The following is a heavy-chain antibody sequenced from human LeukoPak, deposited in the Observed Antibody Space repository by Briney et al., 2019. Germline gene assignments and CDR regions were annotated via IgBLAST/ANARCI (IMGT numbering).Heavy chain of an antibody. CDR1: GYSLSSSYY. D-gene: IGHD1-1*01. V-gene: IGHV4-38-2*02. CDR2: IYYSGST. Sequence: SETLSLTCTVSGYSLSSSYYWGWIRQPPGKGLEWIGSIYYSGSTYYNPSLKSRVTISVDTSKNQFSLKLSSVTAADTAVYYCARARRWNAAVEGWWFDPWGQGTLVTVSS. CDR3: ARARRWNAAVEGWWFDP. J-gene: IGHJ5*02.